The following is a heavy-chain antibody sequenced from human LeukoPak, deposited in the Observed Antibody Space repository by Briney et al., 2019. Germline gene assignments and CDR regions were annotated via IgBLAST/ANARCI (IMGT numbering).Heavy chain of an antibody. D-gene: IGHD3-22*01. CDR2: ISGSGGST. J-gene: IGHJ6*03. V-gene: IGHV3-23*01. Sequence: GGSLRLSCAASGFTFSSYAMSWVRQAPGKGLEWVSAISGSGGSTYYADSVKGRFTISRDNSKNTLYLQMNSLRAGDTAVYYCATYYYDSRDYYYMDVWGKGTTVTVSS. CDR1: GFTFSSYA. CDR3: ATYYYDSRDYYYMDV.